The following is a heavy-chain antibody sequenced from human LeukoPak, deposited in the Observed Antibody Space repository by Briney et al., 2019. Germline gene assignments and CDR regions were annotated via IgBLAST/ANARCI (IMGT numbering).Heavy chain of an antibody. CDR1: AFTFSRYS. Sequence: PGGSLRLSCAASAFTFSRYSMSWVRQAPGQGLEWVTNIKQHGTGKYYMDSVQGRFNISRAKAKNSPYLQMNSLRAEDTAVYYCAKDLLTLDYWGQGTLVTVSS. CDR3: AKDLLTLDY. D-gene: IGHD2-21*01. CDR2: IKQHGTGK. J-gene: IGHJ4*02. V-gene: IGHV3-7*01.